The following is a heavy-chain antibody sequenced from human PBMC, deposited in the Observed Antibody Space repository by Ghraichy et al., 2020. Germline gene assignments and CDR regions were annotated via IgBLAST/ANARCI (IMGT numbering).Heavy chain of an antibody. D-gene: IGHD3-22*01. Sequence: SETLSLTCTVSGDSISRSYWSWIRQAPDKGLEWIGHIYEYGTTRYSPSLTSRVTISGDTSKNQFSLELRSLSAADTAVYYCAHSSSWYNWFDPWGQGTLVIVSS. CDR2: IYEYGTT. CDR1: GDSISRSY. CDR3: AHSSSWYNWFDP. J-gene: IGHJ5*02. V-gene: IGHV4-59*03.